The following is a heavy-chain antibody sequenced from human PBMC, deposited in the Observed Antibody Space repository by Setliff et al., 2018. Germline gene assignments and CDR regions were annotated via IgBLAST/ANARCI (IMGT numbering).Heavy chain of an antibody. CDR1: GYTFTDFY. J-gene: IGHJ4*02. CDR3: ARDRKSSPEHYYFDY. V-gene: IGHV1-2*02. Sequence: GASVKVSCKTSGYTFTDFYIQWVRQAPGQGLEWMGWINPYTGDTDYAPKFQGRVTVTRDTSVTTAYMDLTRLTSDDTAVYYCARDRKSSPEHYYFDYWGQGTLVTVSS. CDR2: INPYTGDT.